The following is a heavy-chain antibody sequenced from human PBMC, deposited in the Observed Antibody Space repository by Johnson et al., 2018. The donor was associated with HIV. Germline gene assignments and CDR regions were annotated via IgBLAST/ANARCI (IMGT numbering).Heavy chain of an antibody. Sequence: VQLVESGGGVVQPGRSLRLSCAASGFTFNSYAMHWVRQAPGKGLEWVAAISNDGNNKYYADSVTGRFTFSRDNSKNTLYLQMNSLRAEDTAVYFCAKVRSGYTEIDAFDIWGQGTMVTVSS. D-gene: IGHD3-22*01. J-gene: IGHJ3*02. CDR1: GFTFNSYA. CDR3: AKVRSGYTEIDAFDI. CDR2: ISNDGNNK. V-gene: IGHV3-30*01.